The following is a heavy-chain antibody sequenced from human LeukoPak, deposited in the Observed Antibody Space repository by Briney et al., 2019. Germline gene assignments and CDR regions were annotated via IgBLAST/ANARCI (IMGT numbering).Heavy chain of an antibody. CDR3: ARGPPTDYYDSSGFYYVFDY. CDR1: GGSFSGYY. D-gene: IGHD3-22*01. CDR2: INHSGST. V-gene: IGHV4-34*01. J-gene: IGHJ4*02. Sequence: SETLSLTCAVYGGSFSGYYWGWIRQPPGKGLEWIGEINHSGSTNYDPSLKSRVTISVDTSKNQFSLKLSSVTAADTAVYFCARGPPTDYYDSSGFYYVFDYLGQGTLVTVSS.